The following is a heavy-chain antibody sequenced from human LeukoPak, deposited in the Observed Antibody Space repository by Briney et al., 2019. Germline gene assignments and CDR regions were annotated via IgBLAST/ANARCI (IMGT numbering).Heavy chain of an antibody. J-gene: IGHJ6*02. Sequence: IPSETLSLTCTVSGGSISSYYWSWIRQPPGKGLEWIGYVYYSGSTNYNPSLKSRVTISVDTSKNQFSLKLSSVTAADTAVYYCARGSWELIVGMDVWGQGTTVTVSS. CDR3: ARGSWELIVGMDV. CDR2: VYYSGST. V-gene: IGHV4-59*01. CDR1: GGSISSYY. D-gene: IGHD1-26*01.